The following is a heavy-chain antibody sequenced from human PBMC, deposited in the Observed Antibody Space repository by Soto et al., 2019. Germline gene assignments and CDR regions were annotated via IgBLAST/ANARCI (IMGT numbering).Heavy chain of an antibody. CDR3: AKDKLTTVTTPAVVCYFDY. CDR1: GFTFSSYG. J-gene: IGHJ4*02. Sequence: GGSLRLSCAASGFTFSSYGMHWVRQAPGKGLEWVAVISYDGSNKYYADSVKGRFTISRDNSKNTLYLQMNSLRAEDTAVYYCAKDKLTTVTTPAVVCYFDYWGQGTLVTVSS. CDR2: ISYDGSNK. D-gene: IGHD4-17*01. V-gene: IGHV3-30*18.